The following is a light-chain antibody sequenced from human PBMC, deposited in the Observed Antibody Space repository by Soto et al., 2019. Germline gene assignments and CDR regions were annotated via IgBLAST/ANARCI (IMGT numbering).Light chain of an antibody. J-gene: IGKJ5*01. V-gene: IGKV3-11*01. CDR3: QQRSNWPLT. Sequence: EIVLTQSPATLSLSPGERVTLFCRASQSVSSYFAWYQQKPGQAPNLLIYDASNRATGIPARFSGSGSGTDFTLTISSLEPEDFAVYYCQQRSNWPLTFGQGTRLEI. CDR2: DAS. CDR1: QSVSSY.